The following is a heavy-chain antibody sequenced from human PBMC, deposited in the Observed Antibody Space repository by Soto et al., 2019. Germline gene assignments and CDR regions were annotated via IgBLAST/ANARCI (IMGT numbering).Heavy chain of an antibody. Sequence: ASVKVSCKASGYTFTSYDINWVRQATGQGLEWMGWMNPNSGNTGYAQKFQGRVTMTSDTSTSTVYMELSGLRSEDTAVYYCARADSDCSSTSCHFYFDFWGQGTLVTVSS. D-gene: IGHD2-2*01. J-gene: IGHJ4*02. CDR2: MNPNSGNT. V-gene: IGHV1-8*01. CDR1: GYTFTSYD. CDR3: ARADSDCSSTSCHFYFDF.